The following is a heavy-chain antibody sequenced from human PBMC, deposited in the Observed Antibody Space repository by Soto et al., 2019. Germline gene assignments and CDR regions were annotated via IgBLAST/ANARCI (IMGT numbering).Heavy chain of an antibody. CDR2: IYSGGST. CDR1: GGFVNSDTHS. D-gene: IGHD2-2*01. CDR3: ARFVRSCSATTCSTRADV. J-gene: IGHJ6*02. Sequence: QVQLQESGPGLVKPSETLSLTCTVSGGFVNSDTHSWSWIRQTPGKRLEWIGFIYSGGSTKNPSLRSRVRMSVDTSKNQFSLKLRSVIVADTAVYHCARFVRSCSATTCSTRADVWGQGITVTVSS. V-gene: IGHV4-61*01.